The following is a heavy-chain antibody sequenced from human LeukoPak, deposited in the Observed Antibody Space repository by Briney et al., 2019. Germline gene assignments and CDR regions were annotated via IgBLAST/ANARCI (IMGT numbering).Heavy chain of an antibody. J-gene: IGHJ6*03. V-gene: IGHV3-48*03. CDR2: ISSGGSTI. CDR3: ARDPLTPGYYYMDV. Sequence: PGGSLRLSCAASGFTFSSFEMKWVRQAPGKGLEWVSYISSGGSTIHYADSVKGRFTISRDNAKNSLYLQMNSLRAEDTAVYYCARDPLTPGYYYMDVWGKGTTVTVSS. D-gene: IGHD2-8*02. CDR1: GFTFSSFE.